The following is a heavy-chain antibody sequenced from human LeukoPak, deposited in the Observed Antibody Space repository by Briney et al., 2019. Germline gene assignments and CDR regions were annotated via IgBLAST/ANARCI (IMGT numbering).Heavy chain of an antibody. CDR1: GFTFSSYT. CDR2: ISSSSSYI. D-gene: IGHD2-2*01. V-gene: IGHV3-21*01. Sequence: GGSLSLSCAAPGFTFSSYTMNWVRQAPGKGLEWVSSISSSSSYIYYADSVKGRFTISRDNAKNSLYLQMNSLRAEDTAVYYCASAWGGYCSSTSCYPFDYWGQGNLVTVSS. CDR3: ASAWGGYCSSTSCYPFDY. J-gene: IGHJ4*02.